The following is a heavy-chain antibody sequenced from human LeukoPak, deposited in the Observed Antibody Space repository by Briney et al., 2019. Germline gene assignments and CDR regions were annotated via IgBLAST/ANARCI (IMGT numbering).Heavy chain of an antibody. J-gene: IGHJ4*02. CDR2: INQDGSEM. Sequence: WGSLRLSCETSGFIFRSHWMSWVRQAPGKGLEWVANINQDGSEMHYVDSMKGRITVSRDNTKNSMYLQMNSLRAEDTAVYFCARDHTPPTIIWDCWGQGTLVTVSS. V-gene: IGHV3-7*01. D-gene: IGHD3-16*01. CDR3: ARDHTPPTIIWDC. CDR1: GFIFRSHW.